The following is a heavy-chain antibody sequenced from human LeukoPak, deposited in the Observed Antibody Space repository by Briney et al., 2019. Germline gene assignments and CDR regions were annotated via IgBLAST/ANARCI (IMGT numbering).Heavy chain of an antibody. V-gene: IGHV1-18*01. CDR3: ARPSRDGYTIGRIDY. D-gene: IGHD5-24*01. CDR2: ISTHNGDT. J-gene: IGHJ4*02. CDR1: GYTFTSYG. Sequence: ASVKVSCKASGYTFTSYGISWVRQAPGQGLEWMGWISTHNGDTNYPQKLQGRVTMTTDTSTNTAYMELRSLRPDDTAVYYCARPSRDGYTIGRIDYWGQGTLVTVSS.